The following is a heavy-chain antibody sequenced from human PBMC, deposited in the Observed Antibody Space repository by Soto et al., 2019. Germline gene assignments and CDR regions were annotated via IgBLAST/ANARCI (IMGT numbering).Heavy chain of an antibody. CDR2: ISSGAAYI. Sequence: EVQVVESGGGLVKPGGSLTLSCNFTFSLYSMNWVRQAPGKGLEWVASISSGAAYIKYADSVQGRFTISRDNAKSSVSLQMSSLRVEDTAVYFCTRDEGGSYDSWFHRWGQGTKVTVSA. D-gene: IGHD1-26*01. CDR1: TFSLYS. CDR3: TRDEGGSYDSWFHR. V-gene: IGHV3-21*01. J-gene: IGHJ5*02.